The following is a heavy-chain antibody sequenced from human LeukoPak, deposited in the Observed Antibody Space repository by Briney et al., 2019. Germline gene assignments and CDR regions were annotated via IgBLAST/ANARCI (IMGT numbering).Heavy chain of an antibody. CDR1: GFTFSSYG. V-gene: IGHV3-30*18. CDR3: AKDHGRAFGY. D-gene: IGHD1-26*01. J-gene: IGHJ4*02. CDR2: ISYDGINK. Sequence: GGALRLSFAASGFTFSSYGMHWGRQAPGKGLELVAVISYDGINKYYADSVKSRFTISRDNSKNTLYLRMHTLRAEDAGVYYCAKDHGRAFGYWGQGTLVTVSS.